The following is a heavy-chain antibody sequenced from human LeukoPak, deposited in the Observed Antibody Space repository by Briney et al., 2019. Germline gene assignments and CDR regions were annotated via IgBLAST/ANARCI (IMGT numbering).Heavy chain of an antibody. J-gene: IGHJ4*02. V-gene: IGHV1-8*01. Sequence: ASVKVSCKASGYTFTSYDINWVRQATGQGLEWMGWMNPNSGNTGYAQKFQGRVTMTRNTSISTAYMELSSLRSEDTAVYYCTSTAAATDPPGFWGQGTLVTVSS. CDR1: GYTFTSYD. D-gene: IGHD6-13*01. CDR2: MNPNSGNT. CDR3: TSTAAATDPPGF.